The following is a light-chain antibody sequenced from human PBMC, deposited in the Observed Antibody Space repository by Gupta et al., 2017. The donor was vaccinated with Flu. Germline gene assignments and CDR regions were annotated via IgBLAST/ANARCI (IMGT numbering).Light chain of an antibody. CDR2: KAS. CDR1: QSISSW. V-gene: IGKV1-5*03. Sequence: PSTLSASVGDRVTITCRASQSISSWLAWYQQKPGKAPKLVIYKASTLESGVPSRFSGSGSGTEFTLTISSLQPDDFATYYCQQYSSYSYTFGQGTXVEIK. CDR3: QQYSSYSYT. J-gene: IGKJ2*01.